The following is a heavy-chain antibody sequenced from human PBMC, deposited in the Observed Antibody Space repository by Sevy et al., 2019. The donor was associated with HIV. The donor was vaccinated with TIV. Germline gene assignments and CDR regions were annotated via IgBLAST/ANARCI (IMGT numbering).Heavy chain of an antibody. CDR3: ARHRIIRGPLI. V-gene: IGHV4-39*01. D-gene: IGHD3-10*01. J-gene: IGHJ4*02. CDR1: GGSISSSTYY. CDR2: IYYSGST. Sequence: KQSQTLSLTCTVSGGSISSSTYYWGWIRQPPGRGLEWIGSIYYSGSTYYNPSFKSRVTISVDTSKSQFSLKLSSVTAADTAVYYCARHRIIRGPLIWGQGTLVTVSS.